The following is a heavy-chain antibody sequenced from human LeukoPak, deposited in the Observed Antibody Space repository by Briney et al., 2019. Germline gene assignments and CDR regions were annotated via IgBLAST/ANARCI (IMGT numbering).Heavy chain of an antibody. V-gene: IGHV3-30*02. D-gene: IGHD1-26*01. J-gene: IGHJ4*02. CDR2: IRYDGSNK. Sequence: GGSLRLSCAASGFTFSSYGMHWVRQAPGKGLEWVAFIRYDGSNKYYADSVKGRFTISRDNSKNTLYLQMNSLRAEDTAVYYCAKDLFNGAGATPSLDYWGQGTLVTVSS. CDR3: AKDLFNGAGATPSLDY. CDR1: GFTFSSYG.